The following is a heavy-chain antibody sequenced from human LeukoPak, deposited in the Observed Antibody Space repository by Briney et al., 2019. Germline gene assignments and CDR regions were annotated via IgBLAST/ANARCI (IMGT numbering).Heavy chain of an antibody. D-gene: IGHD2-15*01. J-gene: IGHJ3*02. Sequence: GGSLRLSCGASGLTFSTYSTNWVRQAPGKGLEWVSYISSDSGTIYYADSVKGRFTISRDTAKNSLYLQMNSLRAEDTAVYYCASNIVVVVAANDAFDIWGQGTMVTVSS. CDR3: ASNIVVVVAANDAFDI. V-gene: IGHV3-48*01. CDR1: GLTFSTYS. CDR2: ISSDSGTI.